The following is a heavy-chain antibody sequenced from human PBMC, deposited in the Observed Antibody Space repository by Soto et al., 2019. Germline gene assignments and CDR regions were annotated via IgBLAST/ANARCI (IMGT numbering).Heavy chain of an antibody. CDR3: ARESVVVPAAIPGDDPGRYYYYYYGMDV. CDR2: IWYDGSNK. Sequence: GGSLRLSCAASGFTFSSYGMHWVRQAPGKGLEWVAVIWYDGSNKYYADSVKGRFTISRDNSKNTLYLQMNSLRAEDTAVYYCARESVVVPAAIPGDDPGRYYYYYYGMDVWGQGTTVTVSS. J-gene: IGHJ6*02. CDR1: GFTFSSYG. V-gene: IGHV3-33*01. D-gene: IGHD2-2*01.